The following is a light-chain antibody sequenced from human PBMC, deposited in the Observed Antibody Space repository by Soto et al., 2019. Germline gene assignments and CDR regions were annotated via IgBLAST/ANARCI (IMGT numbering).Light chain of an antibody. J-gene: IGKJ1*01. V-gene: IGKV1-5*03. CDR2: KAS. Sequence: DIQMTQSPSTLSASVGDRVTITCRASQSISSWLAWYQQKPGKAPNLLIYKASSLESGVPSRFSGSGSGTEFTHTINSLQADDFATYYCQQYNSNPWTFGQGTKLEIK. CDR1: QSISSW. CDR3: QQYNSNPWT.